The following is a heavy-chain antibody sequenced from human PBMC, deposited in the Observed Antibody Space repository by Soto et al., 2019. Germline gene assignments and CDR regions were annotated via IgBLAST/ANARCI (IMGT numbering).Heavy chain of an antibody. D-gene: IGHD5-12*01. Sequence: PGGSLRLSCVASGFTFTTYAMGWVRQAPGKGLEWVPGISGTGGTSYYAGSVKGRFTISRDSSKSTLYLQMNSLRAEDTAVYYCAKYPEYSVYDGSYFDSWGQGTLVTVSS. V-gene: IGHV3-23*01. CDR2: ISGTGGTS. CDR1: GFTFTTYA. CDR3: AKYPEYSVYDGSYFDS. J-gene: IGHJ4*02.